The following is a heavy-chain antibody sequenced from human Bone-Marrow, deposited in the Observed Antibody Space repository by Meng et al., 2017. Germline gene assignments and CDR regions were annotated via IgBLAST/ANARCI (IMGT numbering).Heavy chain of an antibody. J-gene: IGHJ4*02. CDR3: ARMMGIWGDDFWSGYSYYFDY. D-gene: IGHD3-3*01. CDR2: IPHRGSS. V-gene: IGHV4-4*02. CDR1: GDSITNHNW. Sequence: QVQLRESGPALVKPSETLSLTCAVSGDSITNHNWWAWVRQPPGKGLEWIGEIPHRGSSAYNPSLKSRVSMSIDKSKNQFSLKLSSVTAADTAVYYCARMMGIWGDDFWSGYSYYFDYWGQGTLVTVSS.